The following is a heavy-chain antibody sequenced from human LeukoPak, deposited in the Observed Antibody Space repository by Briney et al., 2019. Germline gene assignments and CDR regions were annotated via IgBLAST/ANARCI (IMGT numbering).Heavy chain of an antibody. Sequence: SETLSLTCTVSGGSISSYYWSWIRHPPGKGLEWIGYIYTSGSTNYNPSLKSRVTISVDTSKNQFSLTLSSVTAADTGVYYCARYSSSWYNWLDPWGQGTLVPVSS. CDR3: ARYSSSWYNWLDP. CDR2: IYTSGST. D-gene: IGHD6-13*01. V-gene: IGHV4-4*09. CDR1: GGSISSYY. J-gene: IGHJ5*02.